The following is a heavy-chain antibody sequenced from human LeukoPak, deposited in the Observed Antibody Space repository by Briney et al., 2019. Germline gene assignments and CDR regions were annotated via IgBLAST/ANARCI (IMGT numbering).Heavy chain of an antibody. V-gene: IGHV3-20*04. CDR1: GFTFDDYG. D-gene: IGHD3-9*01. CDR3: AKDIADDILTGYYTPRAFDI. Sequence: PGGSLRLSCAASGFTFDDYGMSWVRQAPGKGLEWVSGINWNGGSTGYADSVKGRFTISRDNAKNSLYLQMNSLRAEDTALYYCAKDIADDILTGYYTPRAFDIWGQGTMVTVSS. J-gene: IGHJ3*02. CDR2: INWNGGST.